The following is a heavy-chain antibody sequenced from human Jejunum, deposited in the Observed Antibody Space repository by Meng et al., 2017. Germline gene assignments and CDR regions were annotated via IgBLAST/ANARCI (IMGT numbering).Heavy chain of an antibody. D-gene: IGHD3-10*01. CDR2: INSDGSDI. V-gene: IGHV3-74*01. CDR3: AKEFHGSGTSP. CDR1: GFTFSSHW. J-gene: IGHJ5*02. Sequence: VELVGCGGGVVQPGRALRLSCAASGFTFSSHWMHWVRQVPGKGLVWLSRINSDGSDISYADSVKGRFTISRDNAKNTLYLQMSSLRVEDTAVYYCAKEFHGSGTSPWGQGTLVTVSS.